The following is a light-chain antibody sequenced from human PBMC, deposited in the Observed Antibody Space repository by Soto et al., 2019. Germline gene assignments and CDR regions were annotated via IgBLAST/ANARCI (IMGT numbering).Light chain of an antibody. CDR3: QQYYRYPPYT. CDR1: QGISSY. J-gene: IGKJ2*01. Sequence: AIRMTQSPSSFSASTGDRVTITCRASQGISSYLAWYQQKPGKAPKLLIYAASTLQSGVPSRFSGSGSGTDFTLTLSCLQSEDFATYYCQQYYRYPPYTFGQGTKLEIK. V-gene: IGKV1-8*01. CDR2: AAS.